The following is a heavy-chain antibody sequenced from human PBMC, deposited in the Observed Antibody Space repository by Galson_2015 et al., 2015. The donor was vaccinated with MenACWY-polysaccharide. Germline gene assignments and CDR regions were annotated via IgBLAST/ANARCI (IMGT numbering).Heavy chain of an antibody. CDR2: IKQDGSEK. V-gene: IGHV3-7*01. CDR1: GFIFSSWW. Sequence: SLRLSCAASGFIFSSWWMSWVRQAPGKGLEWVANIKQDGSEKYYVDSVKGRFTISRDNAKNSLYLQMNTLRVEDTGVYFCAREPNVAVVTRFDYWGQGTLVTVSS. CDR3: AREPNVAVVTRFDY. D-gene: IGHD5-18*01. J-gene: IGHJ4*02.